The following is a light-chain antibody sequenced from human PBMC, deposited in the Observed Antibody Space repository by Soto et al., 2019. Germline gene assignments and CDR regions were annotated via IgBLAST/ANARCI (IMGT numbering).Light chain of an antibody. V-gene: IGKV3-20*01. CDR1: QSVSNNY. Sequence: EIVLTQSPGTLSLSPGERATLSCRASQSVSNNYLAWYQQKPGQAPRLLIYGASNRATGIPDRFSDSGSGTDFTLTISRLEPEDFVVYYCQQYGSSGTFGQGTKVDIK. CDR2: GAS. CDR3: QQYGSSGT. J-gene: IGKJ1*01.